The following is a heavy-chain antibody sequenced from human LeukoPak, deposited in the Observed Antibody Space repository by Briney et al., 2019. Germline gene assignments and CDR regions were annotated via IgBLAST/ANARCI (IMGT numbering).Heavy chain of an antibody. CDR1: GFTFSSYG. CDR3: AKHYDSSGYSNFDY. J-gene: IGHJ4*02. CDR2: ISGSGGST. V-gene: IGHV3-23*01. Sequence: GGSLRLSCAASGFTFSSYGMNWVRQAPGKGLEWVSAISGSGGSTYYADSVKGRFTISRDNSKNTLYLQMNSLRAEDTAVYYCAKHYDSSGYSNFDYWGQGTLVTVSS. D-gene: IGHD3-22*01.